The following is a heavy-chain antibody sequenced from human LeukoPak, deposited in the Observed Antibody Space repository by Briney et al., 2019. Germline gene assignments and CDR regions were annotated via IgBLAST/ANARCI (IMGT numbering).Heavy chain of an antibody. CDR1: GGSISSGGYS. J-gene: IGHJ2*01. Sequence: SETVSLTCAVSGGSISSGGYSWSWIRQPPGKGLEWIGYIYHSGSTYYNPSLKSRVTISVDRSKNQFSLKLSSVTAADTAVYYCASAGGYCSSTSCYTGGVWYFDLWGRGTLVTVSS. D-gene: IGHD2-2*02. V-gene: IGHV4-30-2*01. CDR2: IYHSGST. CDR3: ASAGGYCSSTSCYTGGVWYFDL.